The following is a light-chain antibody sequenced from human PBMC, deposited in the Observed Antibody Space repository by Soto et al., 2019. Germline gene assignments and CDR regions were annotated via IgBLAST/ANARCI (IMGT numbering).Light chain of an antibody. CDR3: QQCYSTPVT. J-gene: IGKJ2*01. Sequence: DIQMTQSPSSLSASVGDRVTITCRASQSISSYLNWYQQKPGKAPKLLIYAASSLQSGVPSRFSGSGSGTDFPLTISSLQPEDFATYYCQQCYSTPVTFGQGTKLEIK. CDR1: QSISSY. CDR2: AAS. V-gene: IGKV1-39*01.